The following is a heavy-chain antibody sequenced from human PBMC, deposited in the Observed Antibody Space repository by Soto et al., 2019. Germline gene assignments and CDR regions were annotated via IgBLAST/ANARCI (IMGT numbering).Heavy chain of an antibody. CDR2: IRSEFYSYET. V-gene: IGHV3-73*02. CDR3: SRCSGSYCMDV. Sequence: EVQLVESGGGLVQPGGSLKVSCAASGFTFSDSTIHWVRQASGKGLEWVGRIRSEFYSYETVCAASVKDRFTISRDDSKNTAYLQMNSLKIEDTAVYYCSRCSGSYCMDVWGQGTTVTVSS. D-gene: IGHD3-10*02. J-gene: IGHJ6*02. CDR1: GFTFSDST.